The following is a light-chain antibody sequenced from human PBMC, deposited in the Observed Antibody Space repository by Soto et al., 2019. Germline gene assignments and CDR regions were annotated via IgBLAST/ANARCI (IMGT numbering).Light chain of an antibody. V-gene: IGKV3-11*01. CDR3: QRRANWPPWT. Sequence: EIVLTQSPVTLSLSPGERATLSCRASQSVSSYLAWYQQKAGQAPRLLIYDVSKRATGIPARFSGSGSGTDFTLTISSLEPEDFAVYYCQRRANWPPWTFGQGTKVEIK. CDR2: DVS. J-gene: IGKJ1*01. CDR1: QSVSSY.